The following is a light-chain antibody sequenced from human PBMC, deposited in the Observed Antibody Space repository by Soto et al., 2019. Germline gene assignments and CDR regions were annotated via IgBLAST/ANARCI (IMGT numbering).Light chain of an antibody. Sequence: DIQMTQSPGSLFSSVGDRVTITCRASQTISNYLNWYQRIPGKAPRLLLFGAFTWHSGVPSRFSGSGSGTDFTLTISRLEPEDFAAYYCQQRRSIPVTFGRGTTVEI. CDR3: QQRRSIPVT. CDR2: GAF. J-gene: IGKJ4*01. V-gene: IGKV1-39*01. CDR1: QTISNY.